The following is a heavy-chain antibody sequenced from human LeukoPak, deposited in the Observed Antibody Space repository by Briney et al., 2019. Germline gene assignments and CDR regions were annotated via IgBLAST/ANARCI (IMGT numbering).Heavy chain of an antibody. V-gene: IGHV4-4*07. CDR2: IYTSGST. D-gene: IGHD6-13*01. CDR3: ARRNKNSWAFDY. CDR1: GGSINSFY. J-gene: IGHJ4*02. Sequence: SETLSLTCTVSGGSINSFYWSWIRQPAGKGLEWIGRIYTSGSTNYNPSLKSRVTMSVDTSKNQFSLKLSSVTAADTAVYYCARRNKNSWAFDYWGQGTLVTVSS.